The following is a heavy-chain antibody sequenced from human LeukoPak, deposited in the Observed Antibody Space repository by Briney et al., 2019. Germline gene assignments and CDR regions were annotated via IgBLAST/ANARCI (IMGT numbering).Heavy chain of an antibody. Sequence: SETLSLTCAVYGGSFSGYYWSWIRQPPGKGLEWIGEINHSGSTNYNPSLKSRVTISADTSKNQFSLKLSSVTAADTAVYYCARVGYDFDYWGQGTLVTVSS. D-gene: IGHD1-1*01. J-gene: IGHJ4*02. V-gene: IGHV4-34*01. CDR3: ARVGYDFDY. CDR1: GGSFSGYY. CDR2: INHSGST.